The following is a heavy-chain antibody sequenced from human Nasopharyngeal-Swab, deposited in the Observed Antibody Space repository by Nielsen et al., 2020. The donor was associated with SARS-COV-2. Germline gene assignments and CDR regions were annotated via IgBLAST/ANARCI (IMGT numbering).Heavy chain of an antibody. CDR3: ARGYHDKSVYYYDWYFDL. Sequence: VRQMPGKGLEWIGNIHHSGSTNYNPSLKSRVTISVDTSKNQFSLKLTSVTAADTAIYYCARGYHDKSVYYYDWYFDLWGRGTLVTVSS. D-gene: IGHD3-22*01. V-gene: IGHV4-59*01. J-gene: IGHJ2*01. CDR2: IHHSGST.